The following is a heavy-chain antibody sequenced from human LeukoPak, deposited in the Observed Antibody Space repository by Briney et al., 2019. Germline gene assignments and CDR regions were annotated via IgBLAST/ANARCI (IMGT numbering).Heavy chain of an antibody. CDR2: ISWDGGST. D-gene: IGHD6-13*01. J-gene: IGHJ6*04. CDR1: GFTFGDYA. CDR3: AKGGSSSWYGMDV. Sequence: GGSLRLSCAASGFTFGDYAMHWVRQAPGKGLEWVSLISWDGGSTYYADSVKGRFTISRDNSKNSLYLQMNSLRAEDTALYYCAKGGSSSWYGMDVWGKGTTVTVSS. V-gene: IGHV3-43D*03.